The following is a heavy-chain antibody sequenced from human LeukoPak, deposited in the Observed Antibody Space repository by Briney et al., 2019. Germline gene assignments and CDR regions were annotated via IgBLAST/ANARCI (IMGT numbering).Heavy chain of an antibody. V-gene: IGHV3-23*01. Sequence: GGSLRLSCAASGFTFSSYGMHWVRQAPGKGLEWVSAISGGGGSTYYADSVKGRFTISRDNSKNTLYLQMNSLRAEDTAVYYCAKDRGVEMALQDYWGQGTLVTVSS. D-gene: IGHD5-24*01. CDR2: ISGGGGST. CDR1: GFTFSSYG. J-gene: IGHJ4*02. CDR3: AKDRGVEMALQDY.